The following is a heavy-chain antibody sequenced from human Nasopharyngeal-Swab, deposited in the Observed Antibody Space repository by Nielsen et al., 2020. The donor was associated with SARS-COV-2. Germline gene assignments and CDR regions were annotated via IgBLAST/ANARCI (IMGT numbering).Heavy chain of an antibody. CDR3: AATSVLRFLEWLNNWFDP. CDR1: GGSLSSSSYY. J-gene: IGHJ5*02. CDR2: IYYSGST. Sequence: SETLSLTCTVSGGSLSSSSYYWGWIRQPPGKGLEWIGSIYYSGSTYYTPSLKSRVTISVDTSKNQFSLKLSSVTAADTAVYYCAATSVLRFLEWLNNWFDPWGQGTLVTVSS. V-gene: IGHV4-39*01. D-gene: IGHD3-3*01.